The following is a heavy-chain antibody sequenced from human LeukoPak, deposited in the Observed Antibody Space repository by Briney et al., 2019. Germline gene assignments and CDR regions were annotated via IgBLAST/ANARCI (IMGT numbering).Heavy chain of an antibody. J-gene: IGHJ4*02. CDR2: ISGSGGST. CDR3: AKVYSSSWYFDY. Sequence: GGSLRLSCAASGFTFSSYGMHWVRQAPGKGLEWVSAISGSGGSTYYADSVKGRFTISRDNSKNTLYLQMNSLRAEDTAVYYCAKVYSSSWYFDYWGQGTLVTVSS. CDR1: GFTFSSYG. D-gene: IGHD6-6*01. V-gene: IGHV3-23*01.